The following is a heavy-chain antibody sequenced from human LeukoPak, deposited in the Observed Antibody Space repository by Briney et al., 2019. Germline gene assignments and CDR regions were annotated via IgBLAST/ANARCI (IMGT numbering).Heavy chain of an antibody. V-gene: IGHV3-21*01. CDR2: ISSSSSYI. CDR1: GFTFSSYS. D-gene: IGHD3-10*01. J-gene: IGHJ3*02. CDR3: ASTRGVDDAFDI. Sequence: GGSLRLSCAASGFTFSSYSMNWVRQAPGKGLEWVSSISSSSSYIYYADSVKGRFTISRDNAKNSLYLQMNSLRAEDTAVYYCASTRGVDDAFDIWGQGTMVTVSS.